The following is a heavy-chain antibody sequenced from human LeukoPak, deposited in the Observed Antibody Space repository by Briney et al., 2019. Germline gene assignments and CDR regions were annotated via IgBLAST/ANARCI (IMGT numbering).Heavy chain of an antibody. CDR1: GFTFGSYG. J-gene: IGHJ4*02. CDR2: IRGSSSTM. CDR3: ARARGYNHGPQDYYFDF. D-gene: IGHD5-18*01. Sequence: PGRSLRLSCAASGFTFGSYGMSWVRQAPGKWLEWVSYIRGSSSTMYYADSVKGRFTISRDNAKSSLYLQMSSLRDEDTAVYYCARARGYNHGPQDYYFDFWGQGTLVTVSS. V-gene: IGHV3-48*02.